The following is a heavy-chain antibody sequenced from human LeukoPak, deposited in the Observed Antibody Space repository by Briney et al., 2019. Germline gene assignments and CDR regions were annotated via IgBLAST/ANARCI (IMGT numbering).Heavy chain of an antibody. D-gene: IGHD2-2*01. CDR3: ASVGAIVVPAAIRGFQH. Sequence: GGSLRLSCAASGFTFSSYGMHWVRQAPGKGLVWVSRINTDGSSTSYADSVKGRFTISRDNAKNTLYLQMNSLRAEDTAVYYCASVGAIVVPAAIRGFQHWGQGTLVTVSS. CDR1: GFTFSSYG. J-gene: IGHJ1*01. CDR2: INTDGSST. V-gene: IGHV3-74*01.